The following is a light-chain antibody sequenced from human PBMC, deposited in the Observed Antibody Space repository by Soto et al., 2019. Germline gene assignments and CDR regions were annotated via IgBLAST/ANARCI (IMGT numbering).Light chain of an antibody. Sequence: QSALTQPASVSGSPGQSITISCTGTSSDVGGYKYVSWYQQHPGKAPKLTIYEVSNRPSGVSNRFSGSKSGNTASLTISGLQAEDEADYYCSSYTSTNSLVFGGGTKLTVL. V-gene: IGLV2-14*01. J-gene: IGLJ3*02. CDR3: SSYTSTNSLV. CDR2: EVS. CDR1: SSDVGGYKY.